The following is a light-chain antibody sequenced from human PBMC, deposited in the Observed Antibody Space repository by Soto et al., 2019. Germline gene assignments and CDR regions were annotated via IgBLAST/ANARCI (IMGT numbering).Light chain of an antibody. V-gene: IGKV1-33*01. Sequence: DFQMTQSPSSLSASVGDRVTITCRATQAIKNFLNWYQQKPGRAPKLLISDASTLERGVPSRFSGSGSGTHFTLVISSLQPEDIGTYYCQQSDNRPRTFGQGT. J-gene: IGKJ1*01. CDR2: DAS. CDR1: QAIKNF. CDR3: QQSDNRPRT.